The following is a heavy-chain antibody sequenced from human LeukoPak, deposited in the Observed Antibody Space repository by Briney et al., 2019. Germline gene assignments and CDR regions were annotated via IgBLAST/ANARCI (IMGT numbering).Heavy chain of an antibody. CDR3: APDVAYYYGSGSKEFAY. D-gene: IGHD3-10*01. CDR1: GYTLTELS. Sequence: GASVKVSCKVSGYTLTELSMHWVRQAPGKGLEWMGGFDPEDCETIYAQKFQGRVTMTEDTSTDTAYMELSSLRSEDTAMYYCAPDVAYYYGSGSKEFAYWGQGTLVTVSS. V-gene: IGHV1-24*01. CDR2: FDPEDCET. J-gene: IGHJ4*02.